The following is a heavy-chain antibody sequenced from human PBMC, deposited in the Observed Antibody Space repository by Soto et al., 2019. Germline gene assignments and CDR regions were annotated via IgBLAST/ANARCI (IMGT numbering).Heavy chain of an antibody. D-gene: IGHD2-21*01. J-gene: IGHJ4*02. V-gene: IGHV3-23*01. CDR2: LSGSGTNT. CDR3: AKDPCFAGGACYSDY. CDR1: GFTFSNYA. Sequence: GGSLRLSCAASGFTFSNYAMNWVRQAPGKGLEWVSALSGSGTNTYYADSVKGRFTISRDNSKNTLYLQMNSLRAEDTGFYYCAKDPCFAGGACYSDYWGQGTLVTVSS.